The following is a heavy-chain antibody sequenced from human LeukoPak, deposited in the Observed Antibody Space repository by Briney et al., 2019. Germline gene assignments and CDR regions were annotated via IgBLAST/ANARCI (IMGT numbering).Heavy chain of an antibody. J-gene: IGHJ6*02. CDR3: ARITSPFGEFTLHYYYGMDV. D-gene: IGHD3-10*01. CDR1: GGSISSSNW. CDR2: IYHSGST. V-gene: IGHV4-4*02. Sequence: SETLSLTCAVSGGSISSSNWWSWVRQPPGKGLEWIGEIYHSGSTNYNPSLKSRVTISVDKSKNQFSLKLSSVTAADTAVYYCARITSPFGEFTLHYYYGMDVWGQGTTVTVCS.